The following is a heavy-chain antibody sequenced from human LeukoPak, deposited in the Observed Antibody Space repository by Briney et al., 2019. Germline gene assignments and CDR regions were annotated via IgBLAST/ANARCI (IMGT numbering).Heavy chain of an antibody. Sequence: PGGSLRLSCAASGFTFSSYGMHWVRQAPGKGLEWVAFIRYDGSNKYYADSVKGRFTISRDNSKNTLYLQMNSLRAEDTAVYYCARDPDDSSGYIGYWGQGTLVTVSS. V-gene: IGHV3-30*02. J-gene: IGHJ4*02. CDR2: IRYDGSNK. CDR3: ARDPDDSSGYIGY. CDR1: GFTFSSYG. D-gene: IGHD3-22*01.